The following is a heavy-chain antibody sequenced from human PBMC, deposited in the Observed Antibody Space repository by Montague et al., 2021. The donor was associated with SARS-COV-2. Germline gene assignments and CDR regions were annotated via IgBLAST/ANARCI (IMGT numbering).Heavy chain of an antibody. V-gene: IGHV2-5*02. CDR1: GFSLSTNGVG. CDR3: ARVRYFDTTFDY. Sequence: PALVKPTQTLTLTCTFSGFSLSTNGVGVGWIRQPPGKALEWLALIYWDDDKRYSPSLKSRLTITKDTSKNQVVLTMTNMDPVDTATYYCARVRYFDTTFDYWGQGTLVTVSS. D-gene: IGHD3-9*01. CDR2: IYWDDDK. J-gene: IGHJ4*02.